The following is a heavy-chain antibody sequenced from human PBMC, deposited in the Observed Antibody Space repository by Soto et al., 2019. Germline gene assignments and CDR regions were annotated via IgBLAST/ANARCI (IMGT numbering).Heavy chain of an antibody. Sequence: PGGSLRLSCAASGFTFSNYAMTWVRQAPGKGPGWISTVNNGGGGTYYADSVKGRFTISRDNSKNTLYLQVSSLRAEDTAVYYCAKAAMGGDFDYYYYMDVWGKGTTVTVSS. D-gene: IGHD4-17*01. V-gene: IGHV3-23*01. CDR1: GFTFSNYA. J-gene: IGHJ6*03. CDR3: AKAAMGGDFDYYYYMDV. CDR2: VNNGGGGT.